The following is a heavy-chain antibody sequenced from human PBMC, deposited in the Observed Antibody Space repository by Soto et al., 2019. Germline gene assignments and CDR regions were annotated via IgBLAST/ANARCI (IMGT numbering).Heavy chain of an antibody. CDR2: IIPIFGTA. D-gene: IGHD3-22*01. Sequence: SVKVSCKASGGTFSSYAIGWVRQAPGQGLEWMGGIIPIFGTANYAQKFQGRVTITADESTSTAYMELSSLRSEDTAVYYCARVGLRNYYDSSGPIDYWGQGTLVTVSS. V-gene: IGHV1-69*13. CDR3: ARVGLRNYYDSSGPIDY. J-gene: IGHJ4*02. CDR1: GGTFSSYA.